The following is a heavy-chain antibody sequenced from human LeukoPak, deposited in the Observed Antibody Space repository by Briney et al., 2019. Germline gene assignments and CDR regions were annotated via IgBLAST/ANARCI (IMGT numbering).Heavy chain of an antibody. CDR2: IKQDGSEK. Sequence: GGSLRLSCAASGFTFSSYWMSWVRQAPGKGLEWVANIKQDGSEKYYVDSVKGRFTISRDNAKNSLYLQMNSLRAEDTAVYYCARDMPPGVVVVTAPGWFDPWGQGSLVTVSS. D-gene: IGHD2-21*02. V-gene: IGHV3-7*01. CDR3: ARDMPPGVVVVTAPGWFDP. CDR1: GFTFSSYW. J-gene: IGHJ5*02.